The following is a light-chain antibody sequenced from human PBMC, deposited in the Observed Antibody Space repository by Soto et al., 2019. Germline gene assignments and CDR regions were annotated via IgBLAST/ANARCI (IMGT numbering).Light chain of an antibody. Sequence: QSALTQPASVSGSPGQSITISCTGTSSDVGAYNFVSWHQQLPGKAPKLIIYNVYDRPSGISYRFSGSKSGNTASLTISGLQGEDEADYYCSSYTISRTYVFGTGTKLTVL. CDR2: NVY. V-gene: IGLV2-14*03. CDR3: SSYTISRTYV. J-gene: IGLJ1*01. CDR1: SSDVGAYNF.